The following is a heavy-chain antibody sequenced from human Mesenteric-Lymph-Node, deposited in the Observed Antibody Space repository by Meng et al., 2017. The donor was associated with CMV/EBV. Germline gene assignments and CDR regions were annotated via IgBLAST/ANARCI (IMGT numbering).Heavy chain of an antibody. D-gene: IGHD5-12*01. J-gene: IGHJ6*02. CDR1: GYTFTSYG. CDR3: ARGRGGYSGYDNYYYGMDV. CDR2: ISAYNGNT. Sequence: ASVKVSSKASGYTFTSYGISWVRQAPGQGLEWMGWISAYNGNTNYAQKLQGRVTMTTDTSTSTAYMELRSLRSDDTAVYYCARGRGGYSGYDNYYYGMDVWGQGTTVTVSS. V-gene: IGHV1-18*01.